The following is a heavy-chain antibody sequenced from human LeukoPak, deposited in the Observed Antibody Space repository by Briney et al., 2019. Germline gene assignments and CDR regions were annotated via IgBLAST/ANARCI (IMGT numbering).Heavy chain of an antibody. V-gene: IGHV3-23*01. CDR1: GFTFSTHA. CDR2: ITGSGGST. D-gene: IGHD6-19*01. Sequence: GGSLRLSCAASGFTFSTHAMNWVRQAPGKGLEWVSTITGSGGSTYYADSVKGRFTISRDNSKSTLDLQMNSLRAEDTAVYYCAKLKGSGWNLLYCDYWGQGTLVTVTS. CDR3: AKLKGSGWNLLYCDY. J-gene: IGHJ4*02.